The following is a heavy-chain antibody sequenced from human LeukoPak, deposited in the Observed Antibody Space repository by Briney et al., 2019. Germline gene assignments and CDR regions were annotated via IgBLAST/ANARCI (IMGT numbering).Heavy chain of an antibody. Sequence: SETLSLTCTVSGGSISSYYWSWIRQPPGKGLEWIGHVFYTGSSNYNPSLKSRVTISLDRSDNHFSLRLTSVTAADTAVYYCARAGAWQIDPWGQGTLVTVSS. CDR3: ARAGAWQIDP. CDR2: VFYTGSS. J-gene: IGHJ5*02. D-gene: IGHD3-10*01. V-gene: IGHV4-59*01. CDR1: GGSISSYY.